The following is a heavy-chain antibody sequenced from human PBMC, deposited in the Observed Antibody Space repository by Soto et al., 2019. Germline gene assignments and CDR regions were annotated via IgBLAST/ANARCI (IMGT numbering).Heavy chain of an antibody. CDR2: IYHSGST. D-gene: IGHD6-6*01. J-gene: IGHJ4*02. CDR3: AREGSSSYFDY. CDR1: GGSISSNY. Sequence: SETLSLTCSVSGGSISSNYWSWIRQPSGKGLEWIGYIYHSGSTNYNPSLKSRVTISVDTSKNQFSLKLSSVTAADTAVYYCAREGSSSYFDYWGQGTLVTVSS. V-gene: IGHV4-59*01.